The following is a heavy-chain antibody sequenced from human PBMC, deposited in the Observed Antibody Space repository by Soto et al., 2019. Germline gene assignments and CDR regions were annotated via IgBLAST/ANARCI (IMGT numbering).Heavy chain of an antibody. J-gene: IGHJ6*03. Sequence: EVQLVESGGGLVQPGGSLRLSCAASGFTFSDHYMDWVRQAPGKVLEWVGRTRNKANSYTTEYAASVKGRFTISRDDSKNSLYLQMNSLKTEDTAVYYCARSVYYYYYMDVWGKGTTVTVSS. V-gene: IGHV3-72*01. CDR1: GFTFSDHY. CDR2: TRNKANSYTT. CDR3: ARSVYYYYYMDV.